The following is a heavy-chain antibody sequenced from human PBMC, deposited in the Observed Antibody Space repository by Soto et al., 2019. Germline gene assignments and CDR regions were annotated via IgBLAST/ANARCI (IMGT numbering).Heavy chain of an antibody. CDR2: ISSSSSTI. V-gene: IGHV3-48*02. Sequence: GGSLRLSCAPSGFTFSSYSMNWVRQAPGKGLEWVSYISSSSSTIYYADSVKGRFTISRDNAKNSLYLQMNSLRDEDTALYYCARDSRYMAVAGTGGRFDYWGQGTLVTVSS. CDR1: GFTFSSYS. D-gene: IGHD6-19*01. J-gene: IGHJ4*02. CDR3: ARDSRYMAVAGTGGRFDY.